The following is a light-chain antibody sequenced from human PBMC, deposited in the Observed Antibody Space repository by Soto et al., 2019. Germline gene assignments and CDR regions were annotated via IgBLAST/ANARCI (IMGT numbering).Light chain of an antibody. CDR2: VTD. CDR3: SAWDNSLNGHV. V-gene: IGLV1-44*01. J-gene: IGLJ1*01. Sequence: QSVLTQPPSASGTPGQRVTTSCSGSISNIGKTTVNWYQLLPGTAPKLLIYVTDKRPSGVPDRFSGSKSGTSASLAISGLQPEDEADYFCSAWDNSLNGHVFGAGTKVTVL. CDR1: ISNIGKTT.